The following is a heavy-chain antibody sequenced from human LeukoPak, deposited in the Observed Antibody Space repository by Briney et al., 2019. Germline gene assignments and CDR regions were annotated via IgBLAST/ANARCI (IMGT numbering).Heavy chain of an antibody. Sequence: GASLKISCKGSGYSFTSNWIGWVRQMPGKGLEWMGTIYPGDSNTRYSPSFQGQVTISADKSISTAYLQWSSLKASDTAMYYCARQGSSGWRQYYYYMDVWGKGTTVTISS. V-gene: IGHV5-51*01. J-gene: IGHJ6*03. D-gene: IGHD6-19*01. CDR1: GYSFTSNW. CDR2: IYPGDSNT. CDR3: ARQGSSGWRQYYYYMDV.